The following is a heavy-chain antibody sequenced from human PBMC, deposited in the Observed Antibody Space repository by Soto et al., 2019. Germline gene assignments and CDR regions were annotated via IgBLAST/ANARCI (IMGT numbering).Heavy chain of an antibody. Sequence: ASVKVSCKASGYTFTGYYMHWVRQAPGQGLEWMGWINPNSGGTNYAQKFQGWVTMTRDTSKNQFSLKLSSVTAADTAVYYCASGRTFGGVIARYNWFDPWGQGTLVTVSS. CDR3: ASGRTFGGVIARYNWFDP. D-gene: IGHD3-16*02. J-gene: IGHJ5*02. CDR2: INPNSGGT. CDR1: GYTFTGYY. V-gene: IGHV1-2*04.